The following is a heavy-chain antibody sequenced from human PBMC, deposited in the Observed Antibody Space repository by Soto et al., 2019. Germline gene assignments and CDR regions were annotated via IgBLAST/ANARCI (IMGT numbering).Heavy chain of an antibody. Sequence: QMQLLQSGAEVKKTGSSVKISCRTSGWIFTFQYLHWVRQAPGQGLEWLGWITPYNGAVNYSQRFQDSICITRSNSLTPLCLELRDLRSEDTGLYDCERSATSGDQHFIDSWGQGTLVTVSS. CDR1: GWIFTFQY. CDR3: ERSATSGDQHFIDS. CDR2: ITPYNGAV. D-gene: IGHD7-27*01. V-gene: IGHV1-45*02. J-gene: IGHJ4*02.